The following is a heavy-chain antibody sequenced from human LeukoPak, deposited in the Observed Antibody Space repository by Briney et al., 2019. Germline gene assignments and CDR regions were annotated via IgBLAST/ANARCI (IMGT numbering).Heavy chain of an antibody. CDR2: IFSGGST. Sequence: GGSLRLSCAAPGFTVSSNYMSWVRQAPGKGLEWVSVIFSGGSTYYADSVKGRFTISRDNSKNTLYLQMNSLRAEDTAVYYCARGRGRAVAAKGDAFDIWGQGTMVTVSS. CDR3: ARGRGRAVAAKGDAFDI. D-gene: IGHD6-19*01. V-gene: IGHV3-53*01. J-gene: IGHJ3*02. CDR1: GFTVSSNY.